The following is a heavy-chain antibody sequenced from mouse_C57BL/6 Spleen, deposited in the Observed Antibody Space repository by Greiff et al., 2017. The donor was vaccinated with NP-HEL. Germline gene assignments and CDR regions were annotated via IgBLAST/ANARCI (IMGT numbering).Heavy chain of an antibody. CDR1: GFTFSDYG. V-gene: IGHV5-17*01. CDR3: ARLSQAIYAMDY. Sequence: VKLVESGGGLVKPGGSLKLSCAASGFTFSDYGMHWVRQAPEKGLEWVAYISSGSSTIYYADTVKGRFTISRDNAKNTLFLQMTSLRSEDTAMYYCARLSQAIYAMDYWGQGTSVTVSS. CDR2: ISSGSSTI. J-gene: IGHJ4*01. D-gene: IGHD3-2*02.